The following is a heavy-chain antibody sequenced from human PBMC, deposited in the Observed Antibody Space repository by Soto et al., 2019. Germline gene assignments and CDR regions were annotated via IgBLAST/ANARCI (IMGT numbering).Heavy chain of an antibody. V-gene: IGHV4-4*02. J-gene: IGHJ4*02. D-gene: IGHD1-7*01. CDR2: IYRTGST. CDR3: ARRDPGTSVDY. CDR1: GGSLTSNNW. Sequence: SETLSLTGAVSGGSLTSNNWWTWVRQPPGQGLEWIGEIYRTGSTNYNPSRKSRVTISLDKSENQFSLKVTSLPAADTAVYYCARRDPGTSVDYWGQGTLVTVSS.